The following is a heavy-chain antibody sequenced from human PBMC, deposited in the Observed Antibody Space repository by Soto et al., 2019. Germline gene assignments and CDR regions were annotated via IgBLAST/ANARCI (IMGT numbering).Heavy chain of an antibody. CDR3: ARGGGGGLFEH. D-gene: IGHD2-21*01. CDR1: GFTLSSYA. J-gene: IGHJ4*02. Sequence: GGSLRLSCAASGFTLSSYAVSWVRQAPGKGLEWLSHISPKSTYRNYADSVKGRFTISRDNTKSSLFLQMNSLGVEDTAVYYCARGGGGGLFEHWGQGVWVTVSS. V-gene: IGHV3-11*06. CDR2: ISPKSTYR.